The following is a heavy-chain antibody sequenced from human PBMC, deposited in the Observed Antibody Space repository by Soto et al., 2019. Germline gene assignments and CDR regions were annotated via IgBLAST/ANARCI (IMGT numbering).Heavy chain of an antibody. J-gene: IGHJ4*02. Sequence: EVQLVESGGRLVQPGGSLRLSCAASGFMFSAYWMSWVRQDPGKGLEWVATISGGASDKFYVDSVKGRFTISRDDSKNTLHLQMKGRRDVDTGVYYCVRDGWHRVDSWGQGTLVTVSS. CDR2: ISGGASDK. V-gene: IGHV3-7*01. CDR3: VRDGWHRVDS. D-gene: IGHD3-10*01. CDR1: GFMFSAYW.